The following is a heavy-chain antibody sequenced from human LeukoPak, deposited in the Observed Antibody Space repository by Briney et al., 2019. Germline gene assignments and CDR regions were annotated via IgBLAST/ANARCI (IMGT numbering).Heavy chain of an antibody. CDR3: ARDSTTMVRGVNYYYGMDV. CDR2: IIPIFGTA. Sequence: SVKVSCKASGGTFSSYAISWVRQAPGQGLEWMGGIIPIFGTANYAQKFQGRVTITADESTSTAYMELSSLRSEDTAVYYCARDSTTMVRGVNYYYGMDVWGKGTTVTVSS. J-gene: IGHJ6*04. CDR1: GGTFSSYA. V-gene: IGHV1-69*13. D-gene: IGHD3-10*01.